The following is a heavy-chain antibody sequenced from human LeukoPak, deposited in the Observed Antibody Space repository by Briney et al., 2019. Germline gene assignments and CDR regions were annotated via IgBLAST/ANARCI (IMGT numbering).Heavy chain of an antibody. Sequence: GGSMRLSCAASGSTSNKYAMQWVRQSPGKRLEYVSAIGSDGGSPYYADSVKGRFTVSRDSSKNTLYLQMGSLRAEDMAVYYCRFVVAAGDRDYWGRGALVTVSS. V-gene: IGHV3-64*02. CDR3: RFVVAAGDRDY. J-gene: IGHJ4*02. CDR1: GSTSNKYA. CDR2: IGSDGGSP. D-gene: IGHD6-13*01.